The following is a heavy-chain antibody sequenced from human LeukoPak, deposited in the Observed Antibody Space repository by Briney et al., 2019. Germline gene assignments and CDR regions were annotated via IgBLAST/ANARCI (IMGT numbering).Heavy chain of an antibody. V-gene: IGHV4-59*11. CDR3: ARGPSNADIVVVPAAIGWFDP. CDR2: IYYSGST. J-gene: IGHJ5*02. CDR1: GGSISSHY. Sequence: SETLSLTCTVSGGSISSHYWSWIRQPPGKGLEWIGYIYYSGSTKYNPSLKSRVTIAIDTSKNQFSLKLSSVTAADTAVYYCARGPSNADIVVVPAAIGWFDPWGQGTLVTVSS. D-gene: IGHD2-2*01.